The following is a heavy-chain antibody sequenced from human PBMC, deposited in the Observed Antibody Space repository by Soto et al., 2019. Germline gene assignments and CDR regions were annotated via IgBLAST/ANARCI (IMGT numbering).Heavy chain of an antibody. D-gene: IGHD1-1*01. CDR1: GGSIISGDYY. J-gene: IGHJ4*02. Sequence: SETLSLTCTVSGGSIISGDYYWSWIRQPPGKGLEWIGYIYYSGSTNYNPSLKSRVTISVDTSKNQFYLKLNSVTAADTAVYYCARQGTPSAGFDSWGQGTLVTVSS. V-gene: IGHV4-30-4*08. CDR3: ARQGTPSAGFDS. CDR2: IYYSGST.